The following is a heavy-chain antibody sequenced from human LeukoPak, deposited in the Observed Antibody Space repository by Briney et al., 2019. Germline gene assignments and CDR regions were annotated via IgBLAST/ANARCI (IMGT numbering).Heavy chain of an antibody. CDR1: GGSMSGDY. Sequence: PSETLSLTCSVSGGSMSGDYWNWVRQTPGKTLEWIGYVFYRGTTNYNPSLKSRVTISLDTSKNQFSLKLSSVTAADTAVYYCARGVVAAAGRTFDFWGQGTLVTVSS. V-gene: IGHV4-59*01. J-gene: IGHJ4*02. CDR3: ARGVVAAAGRTFDF. D-gene: IGHD6-13*01. CDR2: VFYRGTT.